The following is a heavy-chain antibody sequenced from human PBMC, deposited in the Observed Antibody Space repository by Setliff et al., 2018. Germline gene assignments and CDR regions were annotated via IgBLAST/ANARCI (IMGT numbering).Heavy chain of an antibody. Sequence: RPGGSLRLSCVASGFIFDNYGLAWVRQAPGKGLEWVSGINWSGGITAYADSAKGRFTVSRDNAKNSLYLQMNSLRAEDTALYYCAKARESGTFLDAFDICGQGTMVTVSS. J-gene: IGHJ3*02. CDR1: GFIFDNYG. CDR3: AKARESGTFLDAFDI. V-gene: IGHV3-20*04. CDR2: INWSGGIT. D-gene: IGHD1-26*01.